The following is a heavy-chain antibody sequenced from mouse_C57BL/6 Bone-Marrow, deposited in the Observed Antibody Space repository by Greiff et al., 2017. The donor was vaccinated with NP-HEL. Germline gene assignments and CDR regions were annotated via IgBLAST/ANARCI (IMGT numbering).Heavy chain of an antibody. CDR2: ISPRDGST. CDR1: GYTFTDHT. J-gene: IGHJ3*01. D-gene: IGHD2-3*01. Sequence: VQLQQSDAELVKPGASVKISCKVSGYTFTDHTIHWMKQRPEQGLEWIGYISPRDGSTKYNEKFKGKATLTADKSSSTAYMQLNSLTSEDSAVYFCARDGYYYQAWFAYWGQGTLVTVSA. V-gene: IGHV1-78*01. CDR3: ARDGYYYQAWFAY.